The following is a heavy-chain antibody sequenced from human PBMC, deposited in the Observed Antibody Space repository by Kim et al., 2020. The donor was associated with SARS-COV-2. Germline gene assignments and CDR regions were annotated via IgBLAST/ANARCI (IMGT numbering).Heavy chain of an antibody. D-gene: IGHD1-26*01. J-gene: IGHJ6*02. V-gene: IGHV1-46*01. CDR3: AREVVGATHYYYYGMDV. Sequence: ASVKVSCKASGYTFTSYYMHWVRQAPGQGLEWMGIINPSGGSTSYAQKFQGRVTMTRDTSTSTVYMELSSLRSEDTAVYYCAREVVGATHYYYYGMDVWGQGTTVTVSS. CDR2: INPSGGST. CDR1: GYTFTSYY.